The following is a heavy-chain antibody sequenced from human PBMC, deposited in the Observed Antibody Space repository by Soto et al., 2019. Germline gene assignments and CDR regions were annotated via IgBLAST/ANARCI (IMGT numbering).Heavy chain of an antibody. CDR3: AREDLGMDV. D-gene: IGHD3-3*01. V-gene: IGHV1-3*01. CDR1: GYTFTSYA. CDR2: INAGNGNK. Sequence: GASVKVSCKASGYTFTSYAMDWVRHAPGQRLEWMGWINAGNGNKKYSQTFQGRVTITTDTPARTHYMELSTLRYEDTAVYYCAREDLGMDVWGQGTTATVSS. J-gene: IGHJ6*02.